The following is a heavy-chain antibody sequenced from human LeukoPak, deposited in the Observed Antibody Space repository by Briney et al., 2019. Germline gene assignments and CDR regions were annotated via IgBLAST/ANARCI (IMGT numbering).Heavy chain of an antibody. Sequence: GESLKTSCKGSGYSFLDYWIGWVRQMPGKGPEWMGFIFPHDSNTKYSPSFQGQVTISVDKSISTAYVQWSSLKASDTAICYRAGYGIKVCSITNCYTSYYYYGMDFGGQGTTFTVSS. J-gene: IGHJ6*02. CDR3: AGYGIKVCSITNCYTSYYYYGMDF. V-gene: IGHV5-51*01. CDR2: IFPHDSNT. CDR1: GYSFLDYW. D-gene: IGHD2-2*02.